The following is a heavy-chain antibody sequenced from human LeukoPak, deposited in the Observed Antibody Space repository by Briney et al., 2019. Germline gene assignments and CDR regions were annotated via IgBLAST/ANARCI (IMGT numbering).Heavy chain of an antibody. CDR3: AKDRDSIAVAGTIFDY. D-gene: IGHD6-19*01. Sequence: GISLIRSCAASGFTCEDYAMHWLRQAPGKGLEWVSGISWNSGSIGYADSVKGRFTISRDNAKNSLYLQMNSLRAEDTALYYCAKDRDSIAVAGTIFDYRGQGTLVTVSS. CDR1: GFTCEDYA. CDR2: ISWNSGSI. V-gene: IGHV3-9*01. J-gene: IGHJ4*02.